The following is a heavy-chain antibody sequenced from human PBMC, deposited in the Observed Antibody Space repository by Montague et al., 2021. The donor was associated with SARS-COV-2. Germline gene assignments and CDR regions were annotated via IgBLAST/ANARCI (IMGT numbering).Heavy chain of an antibody. CDR3: ARHPGCPEDAFDI. J-gene: IGHJ3*02. V-gene: IGHV4-39*01. Sequence: SETLSLTCTVSGGSVSSRSYYWGWIRQPPGKGLEWIGTIFYTGNTYYNPSLKSRITISIDRSKNQFSLKLTSVTAADTSVYYCARHPGCPEDAFDIWGQGTMVTVSS. CDR2: IFYTGNT. CDR1: GGSVSSRSYY. D-gene: IGHD2-2*01.